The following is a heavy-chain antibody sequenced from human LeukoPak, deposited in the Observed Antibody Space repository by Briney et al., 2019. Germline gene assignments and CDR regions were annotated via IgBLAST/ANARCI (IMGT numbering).Heavy chain of an antibody. D-gene: IGHD3-3*01. CDR1: GFTFSSYG. CDR3: ARNPAKFWSGPDY. Sequence: GGSLRLSCGASGFTFSSYGMHWVRQAPGKGLEWVAVISYDGSNKYYADSVKGRFTISRDNSKNTLYVQMNSLRSEDTAGYYCARNPAKFWSGPDYWGQGTLVTVSS. CDR2: ISYDGSNK. V-gene: IGHV3-30*03. J-gene: IGHJ4*02.